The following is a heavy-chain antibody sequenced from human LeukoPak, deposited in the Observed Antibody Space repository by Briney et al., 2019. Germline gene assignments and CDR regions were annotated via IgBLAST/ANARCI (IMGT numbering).Heavy chain of an antibody. V-gene: IGHV3-20*04. CDR1: GFTFDDYG. D-gene: IGHD3-22*01. CDR3: ARRYYYERSGYFFDY. J-gene: IGHJ4*02. Sequence: GGSLRLSCAASGFTFDDYGMSWVRQAPGKGLEWVSGINWNGGSTGYADFVKGRFTISRDNAKNSLHLQMNSLRAEDTALYYCARRYYYERSGYFFDYWGQGTVVTVSS. CDR2: INWNGGST.